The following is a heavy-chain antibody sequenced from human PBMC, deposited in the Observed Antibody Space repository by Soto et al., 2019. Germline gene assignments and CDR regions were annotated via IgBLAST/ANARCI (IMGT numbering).Heavy chain of an antibody. D-gene: IGHD2-15*01. CDR2: ISGSGGST. CDR3: AKALRFKYCSGGSCYLDV. CDR1: GFTFSSYA. J-gene: IGHJ6*02. V-gene: IGHV3-23*01. Sequence: EVQLLESGGGLVQPGGSLRLSCAASGFTFSSYAMSWVRQAPGKGLEWVSAISGSGGSTYYADSVKGRFTISRDNSKNTLYLQMNSLRAEDTAVYYCAKALRFKYCSGGSCYLDVWGQGPIGHRLL.